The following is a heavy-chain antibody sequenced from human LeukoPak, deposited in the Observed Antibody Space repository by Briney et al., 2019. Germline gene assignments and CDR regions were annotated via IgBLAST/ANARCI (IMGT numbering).Heavy chain of an antibody. Sequence: PGRSLRLSCAASGFSFSSYGMHWVRPAPDKGLEWVAVIWYDGSNEDYADSVKGRFTISRDNSKNTLYLQMNSLRAEDTAVYYCARGLSSTVAGTPKYYFDYWGQGTLVTVSS. D-gene: IGHD6-19*01. CDR1: GFSFSSYG. V-gene: IGHV3-33*01. CDR2: IWYDGSNE. J-gene: IGHJ4*02. CDR3: ARGLSSTVAGTPKYYFDY.